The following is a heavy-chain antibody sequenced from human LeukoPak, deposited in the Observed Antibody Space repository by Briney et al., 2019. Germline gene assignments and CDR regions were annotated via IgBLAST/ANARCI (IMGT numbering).Heavy chain of an antibody. Sequence: ASVKVSCKASGYTFTTYGISWVRQAPGQGLEWMGWINPNSGGTNYAQKFQGRVTMTRDTSISTAYMELSRLRSDDTAVYYCARVATMVRGVYYYYYMDVWGKGTTVTISS. V-gene: IGHV1-2*02. CDR3: ARVATMVRGVYYYYYMDV. CDR1: GYTFTTYG. J-gene: IGHJ6*03. CDR2: INPNSGGT. D-gene: IGHD3-10*01.